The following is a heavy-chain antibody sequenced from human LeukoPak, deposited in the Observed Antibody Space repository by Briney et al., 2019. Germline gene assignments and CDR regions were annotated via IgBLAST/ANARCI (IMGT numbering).Heavy chain of an antibody. CDR3: ARDLEVVGAKELPDHDAFDI. D-gene: IGHD1-26*01. Sequence: GASVKVSCKASVYTFTSYYIHRVRQAPGQGLEWMGVIYPSGGGTSYPQKFQGRVTMTRDTSTSTAYMELRSLRSDDTAVYYCARDLEVVGAKELPDHDAFDIWGQGTMVTVSS. CDR2: IYPSGGGT. V-gene: IGHV1-46*01. J-gene: IGHJ3*02. CDR1: VYTFTSYY.